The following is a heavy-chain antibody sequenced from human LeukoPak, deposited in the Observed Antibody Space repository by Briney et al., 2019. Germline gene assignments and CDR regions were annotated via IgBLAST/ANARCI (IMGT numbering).Heavy chain of an antibody. CDR2: ISSGGDSI. J-gene: IGHJ6*03. CDR1: GITFSDHY. Sequence: PGGSLRLSCAASGITFSDHYMSWIRQAPGKGLEWLSYISSGGDSIYYADSVKGRFTISRDNAKNSVSLQMNSLRAEDTAVYYCASGSYGSGFYYFYYMDVWGKATTVTVSS. V-gene: IGHV3-11*04. CDR3: ASGSYGSGFYYFYYMDV. D-gene: IGHD3-10*01.